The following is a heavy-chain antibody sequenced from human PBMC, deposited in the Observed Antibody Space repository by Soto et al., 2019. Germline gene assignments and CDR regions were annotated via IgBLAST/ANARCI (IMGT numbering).Heavy chain of an antibody. CDR2: INPSGGGA. Sequence: SVRVSCKAAGYTFTSCYMHWVRQAPGQVLEWMGIINPSGGGASYXXKFQGRVXXTRDTSTSIVXMELSXVGCEDTAVYYCARDSEAFDIWGQGTMVTIS. CDR1: GYTFTSCY. D-gene: IGHD6-25*01. CDR3: ARDSEAFDI. J-gene: IGHJ3*02. V-gene: IGHV1-46*03.